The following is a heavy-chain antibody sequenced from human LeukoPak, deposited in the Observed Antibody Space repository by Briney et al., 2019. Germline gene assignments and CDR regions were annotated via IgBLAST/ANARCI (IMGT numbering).Heavy chain of an antibody. CDR1: GFSFTSYW. D-gene: IGHD2-21*02. CDR2: IYPGDSDT. V-gene: IGHV5-51*01. Sequence: GESLKISCKAFGFSFTSYWIGWVRQKPGRGLEWMGIIYPGDSDTRYSPSFEGQVTISADNSIPTAYLQWSSLEASDTAMYYCAKHDAVTATSLDCWGQGTLVTVSS. CDR3: AKHDAVTATSLDC. J-gene: IGHJ4*02.